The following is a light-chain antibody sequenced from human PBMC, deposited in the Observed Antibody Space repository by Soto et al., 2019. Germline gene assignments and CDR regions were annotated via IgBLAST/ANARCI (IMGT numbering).Light chain of an antibody. CDR1: NSDVGVYDF. Sequence: QSVLTQPPSASGSPGQSVTISCTGTNSDVGVYDFVSWYQHHPGKAPRLIIYEGVKRPSGVPNRFSGYRNGDAAGMTVARLQAADEADYYCTSYPGSKTYVFGIGTKVTVL. J-gene: IGLJ1*01. CDR3: TSYPGSKTYV. CDR2: EGV. V-gene: IGLV2-8*01.